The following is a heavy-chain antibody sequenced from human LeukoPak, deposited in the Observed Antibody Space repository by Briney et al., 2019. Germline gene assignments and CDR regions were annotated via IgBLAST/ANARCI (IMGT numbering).Heavy chain of an antibody. CDR2: ISGDGTAR. CDR1: GFTSSSYW. V-gene: IGHV3-74*01. D-gene: IGHD3-10*01. Sequence: GGSLRLSCAASGFTSSSYWMHWARQVPGKGLVWVSRISGDGTARNYADSVKGRFTISRDDAKNTVDLQMNSLRGEDTAVYYCVRGRGSYGWFDPWGQGTLVTVSS. J-gene: IGHJ5*02. CDR3: VRGRGSYGWFDP.